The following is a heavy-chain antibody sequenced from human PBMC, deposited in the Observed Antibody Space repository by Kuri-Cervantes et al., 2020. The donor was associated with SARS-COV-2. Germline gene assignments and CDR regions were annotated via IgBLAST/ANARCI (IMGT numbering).Heavy chain of an antibody. D-gene: IGHD2-2*01. V-gene: IGHV1-69*13. J-gene: IGHJ6*01. CDR2: IIPIFGTA. Sequence: SVKVSCKASGGTFSSYAISWVRQAPGQGLEWMGGIIPIFGTANYAQKFQGRVTITADESTSTAYMELSSLRSEDTAVYYCAKDRERYCSSTSCSAFGVWGQGNMVHGAS. CDR3: AKDRERYCSSTSCSAFGV. CDR1: GGTFSSYA.